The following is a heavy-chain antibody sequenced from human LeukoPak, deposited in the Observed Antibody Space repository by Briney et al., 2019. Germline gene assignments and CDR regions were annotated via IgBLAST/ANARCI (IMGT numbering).Heavy chain of an antibody. CDR2: ISGDGGRT. Sequence: GGSLRLSCAASRFTFSNFAMHWVRQAPGKGLEYVSGISGDGGRTYYADSVKGRFTISRDNSKNTLYVQMGGLRDEDTAVYYCARERYSNYDGDSFDIWGQGTMVTVSS. CDR1: RFTFSNFA. J-gene: IGHJ3*02. V-gene: IGHV3-64*02. CDR3: ARERYSNYDGDSFDI. D-gene: IGHD4-11*01.